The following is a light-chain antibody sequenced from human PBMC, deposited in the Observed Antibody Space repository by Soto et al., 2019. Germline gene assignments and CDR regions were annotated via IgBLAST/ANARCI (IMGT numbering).Light chain of an antibody. CDR3: EQYDSSVYT. V-gene: IGKV3-20*01. Sequence: EMGLTQFPGTLSLSPGERATLSCRASQSVSSSYRAWYQQKPGQAPRRLIYGASSRATGIPDRCSGNASGTDFTLTRSRLEPEDFAVYYCEQYDSSVYTFGRGNKLEVK. CDR2: GAS. CDR1: QSVSSSY. J-gene: IGKJ2*01.